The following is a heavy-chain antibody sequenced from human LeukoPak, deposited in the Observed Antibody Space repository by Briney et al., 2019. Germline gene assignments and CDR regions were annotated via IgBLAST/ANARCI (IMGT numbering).Heavy chain of an antibody. CDR2: INPDGSVT. CDR1: GFTFSSDW. Sequence: GGSLRLSCAASGFTFSSDWMHWVRQGPGKGLVWVSRINPDGSVTSHADSVRGRFTISRDNAKNTLYLQMNSLRAEDTAVYYCARDSGSGSYSGYWGLGTLVTVSS. CDR3: ARDSGSGSYSGY. D-gene: IGHD3-10*01. J-gene: IGHJ4*02. V-gene: IGHV3-74*01.